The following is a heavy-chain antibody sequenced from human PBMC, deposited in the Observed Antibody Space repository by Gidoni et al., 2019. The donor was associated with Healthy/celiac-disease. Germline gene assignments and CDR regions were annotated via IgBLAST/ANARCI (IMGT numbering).Heavy chain of an antibody. V-gene: IGHV3-73*02. CDR3: TREWTP. CDR2: IRNKANSYAT. CDR1: GFTFSASA. D-gene: IGHD3-3*01. J-gene: IGHJ4*02. Sequence: EMQLVESGGGCVQPGGSLKLSCAAPGFTFSASAMHWVRQASGKGLEWVGRIRNKANSYATEYAASVKGRFTISRDDSKNTAYLQMNSLKNEDTAVYYCTREWTPWGQGTLVTVSS.